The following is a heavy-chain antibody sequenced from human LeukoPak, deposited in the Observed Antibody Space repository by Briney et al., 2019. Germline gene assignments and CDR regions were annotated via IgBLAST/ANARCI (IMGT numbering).Heavy chain of an antibody. CDR2: IRSKTDGGTA. CDR1: GLTFTNAW. J-gene: IGHJ4*02. V-gene: IGHV3-15*07. Sequence: GGSLRLSCAVSGLTFTNAWMNWVRQAPGKGLEWVGRIRSKTDGGTADYAAPVKGRFTISRDNSKNTLFLRMNSLKTEDTAVYYCATGSGLYSPDHWGQGTLVTVSS. CDR3: ATGSGLYSPDH. D-gene: IGHD3-3*01.